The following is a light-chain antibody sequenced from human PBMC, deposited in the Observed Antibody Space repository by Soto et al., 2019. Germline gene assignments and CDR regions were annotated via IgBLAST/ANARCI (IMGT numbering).Light chain of an antibody. V-gene: IGLV2-14*01. CDR1: SGDVGAYNY. CDR2: DVT. J-gene: IGLJ2*01. Sequence: QSALTQPASVSGSPGQSITISCTGSSGDVGAYNYVSWFQQYPGKAPKIILYDVTSRPSGISNRFSGSKSGNTASLTISGLQAEDEAHYYCSSFTTTSTLVLGGGTKLTVL. CDR3: SSFTTTSTLV.